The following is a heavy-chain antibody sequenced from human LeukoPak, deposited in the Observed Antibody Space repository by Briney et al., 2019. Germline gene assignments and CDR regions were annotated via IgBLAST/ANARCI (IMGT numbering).Heavy chain of an antibody. CDR2: ISSVSSYI. CDR1: GFTFSSYS. CDR3: ARDPSGTYYPRVSGALDI. D-gene: IGHD1-26*01. J-gene: IGHJ3*02. V-gene: IGHV3-21*01. Sequence: GGSLRLSCAASGFTFSSYSMNWVRQAPGKGLEWVSSISSVSSYIYYADSVKGRFTVSRDNAKNSLYLQMDSLRAEDTAVYYCARDPSGTYYPRVSGALDIWGQGTMVTVSS.